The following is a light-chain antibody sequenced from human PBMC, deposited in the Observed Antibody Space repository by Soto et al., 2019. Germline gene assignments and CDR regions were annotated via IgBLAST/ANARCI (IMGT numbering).Light chain of an antibody. J-gene: IGKJ4*01. CDR1: QSVSSN. Sequence: EIVMTQSPATLSVSPGERATLSCRASQSVSSNLAWYQQKPGQAPRLLIYGASTRATGVPARFSGSASGTEFTLTINSLQSEDFAVYYCQQYNNWPLTFGGGTKVEIK. CDR3: QQYNNWPLT. CDR2: GAS. V-gene: IGKV3-15*01.